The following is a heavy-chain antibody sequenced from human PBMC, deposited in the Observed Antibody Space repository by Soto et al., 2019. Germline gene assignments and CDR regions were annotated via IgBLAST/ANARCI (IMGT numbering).Heavy chain of an antibody. D-gene: IGHD1-1*01. Sequence: SETLSLTCTVSGGSISSGGYYWSWIRQHPGKGLEWIGYIYYSGSTYYNPSLKSRVTISVDTSKNQFSLKLSSVTAADTAVYYCARVKCPETGPSCWFDPWGQGTLVTVSS. CDR2: IYYSGST. CDR1: GGSISSGGYY. J-gene: IGHJ5*02. CDR3: ARVKCPETGPSCWFDP. V-gene: IGHV4-31*03.